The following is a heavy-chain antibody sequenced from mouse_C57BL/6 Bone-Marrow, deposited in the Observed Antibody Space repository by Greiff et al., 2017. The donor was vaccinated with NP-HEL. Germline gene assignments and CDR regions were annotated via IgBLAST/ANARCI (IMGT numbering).Heavy chain of an antibody. D-gene: IGHD3-2*02. J-gene: IGHJ3*01. CDR2: ISSGGSYT. CDR1: GFTFSSYG. CDR3: ARALRLPAWFAY. Sequence: EVKVVESGGDLVKPGGSLKLSCAASGFTFSSYGMSWVRQTPDKRLEWVATISSGGSYTYYPDSVKGRFTISRDNAKNTLYLQMSSLKSEDTAMYYCARALRLPAWFAYWGQGTLVTVSA. V-gene: IGHV5-6*01.